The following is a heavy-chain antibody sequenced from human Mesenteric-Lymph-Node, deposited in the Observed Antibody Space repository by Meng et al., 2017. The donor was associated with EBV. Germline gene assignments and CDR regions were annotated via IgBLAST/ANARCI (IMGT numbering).Heavy chain of an antibody. Sequence: VQLHQSGPGLFKPSETLSLPCAVYGGSFSGYYWSWIRQPPGKGLEWIGEINHSGSTNYNPSLKSRVTISVDTSKNQFSLKLSSVTAADTAVCYCARGEKGPIDYWGQGTLVTVSS. CDR3: ARGEKGPIDY. CDR2: INHSGST. V-gene: IGHV4-34*01. CDR1: GGSFSGYY. J-gene: IGHJ4*02.